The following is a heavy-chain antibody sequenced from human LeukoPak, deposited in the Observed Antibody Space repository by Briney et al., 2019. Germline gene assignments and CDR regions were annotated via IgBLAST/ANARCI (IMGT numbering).Heavy chain of an antibody. Sequence: GGSLRLSCAASGFTFDDYAMHWVRQAPGKGLEWVSVISGDGGSTYYADSVKGRFTISRDNSKNSLYLQMNSLRTEDTALYYCAKPPEWFGESDVWGQGTTATVSS. CDR1: GFTFDDYA. D-gene: IGHD3-10*01. V-gene: IGHV3-43*02. CDR2: ISGDGGST. J-gene: IGHJ6*02. CDR3: AKPPEWFGESDV.